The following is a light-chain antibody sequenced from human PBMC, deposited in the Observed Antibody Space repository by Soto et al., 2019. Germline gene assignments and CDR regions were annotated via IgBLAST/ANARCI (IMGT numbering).Light chain of an antibody. CDR2: EVS. V-gene: IGLV2-14*01. Sequence: QSVLTQPASVSGSPGQSITISCTGTSRDVGAYNFVSWYQHHPGKAPKLMIYEVSNRPSGVSNRFSGSKSGNTASLTISGLQAEDAADYYCSSYTTSSTPVYVFGTGTQLTVL. CDR3: SSYTTSSTPVYV. J-gene: IGLJ1*01. CDR1: SRDVGAYNF.